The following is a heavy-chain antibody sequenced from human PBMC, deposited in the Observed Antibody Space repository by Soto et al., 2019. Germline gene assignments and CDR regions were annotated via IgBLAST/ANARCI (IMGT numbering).Heavy chain of an antibody. CDR3: AREMGYCTTTSCHAGPLYYYMDV. CDR2: VYNSGST. Sequence: SETMSLPYTVAGGYLINYHGRWIRKHTGTGLEWLGEVYNSGSTNYNPSLKNRVTISADTSKNHLSLSLSSVTAADTAVYFCAREMGYCTTTSCHAGPLYYYMDVWGKGTTVTVSS. V-gene: IGHV4-59*01. CDR1: GGYLINYH. J-gene: IGHJ6*03. D-gene: IGHD2-2*01.